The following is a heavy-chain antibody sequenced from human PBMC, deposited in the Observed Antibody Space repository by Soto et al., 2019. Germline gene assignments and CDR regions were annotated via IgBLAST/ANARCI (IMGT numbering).Heavy chain of an antibody. D-gene: IGHD3-22*01. Sequence: ASVKVSCKASGYTLTRYDINWGGQGPGKGLEWMGWMNPNSGNTGYAQKFQGRVTMTRNTSISTAYMELSSLRSEDTAVYYCARAHYYDSSGYYPNFDYWGQGTLVTVPQ. V-gene: IGHV1-8*01. CDR2: MNPNSGNT. CDR1: GYTLTRYD. CDR3: ARAHYYDSSGYYPNFDY. J-gene: IGHJ4*02.